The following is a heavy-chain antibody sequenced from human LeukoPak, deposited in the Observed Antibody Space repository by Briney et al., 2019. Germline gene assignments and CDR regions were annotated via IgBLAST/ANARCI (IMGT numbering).Heavy chain of an antibody. CDR1: GFTFSGYA. CDR3: ARGRERTLDY. CDR2: INQDGREK. J-gene: IGHJ4*02. D-gene: IGHD3/OR15-3a*01. Sequence: GSLRLSCAASGFTFSGYAMSWVCQAPGKGQEWVANINQDGREKHYVDSVKGRFTISRDNAKSSLYLQMDNLRAEDTAVYYCARGRERTLDYWGQGALVTVSS. V-gene: IGHV3-7*04.